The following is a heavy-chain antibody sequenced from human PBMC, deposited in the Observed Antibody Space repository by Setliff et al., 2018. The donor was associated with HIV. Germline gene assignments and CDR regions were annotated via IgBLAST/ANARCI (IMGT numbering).Heavy chain of an antibody. D-gene: IGHD1-26*01. J-gene: IGHJ4*02. CDR2: IDHSGRT. CDR1: GVSFRNSS. V-gene: IGHV4-34*01. CDR3: AARYNWSYGHFDY. Sequence: PSETLSLTCAIFGVSFRNSSYNWIRQPPGKWLEWIGEIDHSGRTTYNSSLTSRVTMSVDASKNQFSMKLSSVTAADTAVYFCAARYNWSYGHFDYWGQGILVTVSS.